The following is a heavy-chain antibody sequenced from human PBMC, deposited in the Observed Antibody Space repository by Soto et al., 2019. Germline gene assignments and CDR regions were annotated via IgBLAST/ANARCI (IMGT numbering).Heavy chain of an antibody. CDR1: GGSISSSSYY. V-gene: IGHV4-39*01. CDR2: IYYSGST. Sequence: SETLSLTCTVSGGSISSSSYYWGRIRQPPGKGLEWIGSIYYSGSTYYNPSLKSRVTISVDTSKNQFSLKLSSVTAADTAVYYCARNRGGITMIVVVIPDAFDIWGQGTMVTVSS. D-gene: IGHD3-22*01. CDR3: ARNRGGITMIVVVIPDAFDI. J-gene: IGHJ3*02.